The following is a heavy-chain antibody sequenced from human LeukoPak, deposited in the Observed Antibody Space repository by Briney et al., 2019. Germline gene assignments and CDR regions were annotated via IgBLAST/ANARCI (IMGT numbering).Heavy chain of an antibody. CDR1: GGSISSSY. J-gene: IGHJ6*03. Sequence: PPETLSRTCTVSGGSISSSYWSWIRQPAGKGLEWIGRIYTSGSSNYNPSLKSRITMSVDTSKSEFSLKLTSVTAADTAVYYCARGGSYFYDYYMDVWGKGATVTVSS. CDR3: ARGGSYFYDYYMDV. CDR2: IYTSGSS. D-gene: IGHD1-26*01. V-gene: IGHV4-4*07.